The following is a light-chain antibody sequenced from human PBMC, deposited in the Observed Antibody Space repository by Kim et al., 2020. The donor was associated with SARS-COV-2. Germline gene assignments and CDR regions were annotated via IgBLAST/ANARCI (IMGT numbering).Light chain of an antibody. CDR1: QSVFHGANDKNN. V-gene: IGKV4-1*01. CDR3: QQYYSIPWT. CDR2: WAS. Sequence: DIVMTQSPDSLAVSLGERATINCKSSQSVFHGANDKNNLAWYQQKPRQSPKLLIYWASTRESGVPDRFSGSGSGTDFTLTISSLQAEDVGVYYCQQYYSIPWTFGQGTKVEIK. J-gene: IGKJ1*01.